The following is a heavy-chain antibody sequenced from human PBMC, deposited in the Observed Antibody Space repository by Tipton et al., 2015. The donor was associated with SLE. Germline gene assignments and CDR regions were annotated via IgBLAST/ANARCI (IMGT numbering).Heavy chain of an antibody. V-gene: IGHV4-34*01. CDR1: GGSFSSYY. J-gene: IGHJ4*02. CDR3: ARELRAGYFDY. Sequence: LRLSCAVYGGSFSSYYWSWIRQPPGKGLEWIGEINHSGSTNSNPSLKSRVTISVDTSKNQFSLKLSSVTAADTAVYYCARELRAGYFDYWGQGTLVTVSS. D-gene: IGHD3-10*01. CDR2: INHSGST.